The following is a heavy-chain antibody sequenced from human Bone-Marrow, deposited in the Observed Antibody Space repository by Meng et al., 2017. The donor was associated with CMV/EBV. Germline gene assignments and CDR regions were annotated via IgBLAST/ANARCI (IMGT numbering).Heavy chain of an antibody. J-gene: IGHJ4*03. Sequence: GGSLRLSCVASGFTFSTDWMHWVRQAPGKGPVWVARVKGDGSGTNYADFVKGRFTISRDNAKNTVFLQMNSLRAEDTALYYCAREAPGGSYFDYWGQGTLVTVSS. D-gene: IGHD2-8*02. CDR1: GFTFSTDW. CDR2: VKGDGSGT. V-gene: IGHV3-74*01. CDR3: AREAPGGSYFDY.